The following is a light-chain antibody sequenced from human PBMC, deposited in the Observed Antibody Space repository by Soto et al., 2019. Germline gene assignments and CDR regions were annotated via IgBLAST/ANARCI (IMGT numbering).Light chain of an antibody. CDR2: GAS. V-gene: IGKV3-20*01. J-gene: IGKJ1*01. CDR3: QQYGSSPRT. Sequence: EIVLTQSPGTLSLSPGERATLSCRASQSVSSTYLAWYHQKPGQAPRLLIYGASTRATGSPDRISGSGSGTDFTLTISRLEPEDFAVYYCQQYGSSPRTLGQGTKVDIK. CDR1: QSVSSTY.